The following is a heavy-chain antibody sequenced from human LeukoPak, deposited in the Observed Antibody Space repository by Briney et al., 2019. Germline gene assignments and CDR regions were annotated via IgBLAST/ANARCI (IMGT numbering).Heavy chain of an antibody. V-gene: IGHV4-30-4*08. J-gene: IGHJ4*02. CDR1: GGSISSGDYY. D-gene: IGHD4-17*01. CDR3: ARVNLHDYGAHFDY. CDR2: IYYSGST. Sequence: SETLSLTCAVSGGSISSGDYYWSWIRQPPGKGLEWIGYIYYSGSTYYNPSLKSRVTISVDTSKNQFSLKLSSVTAADTAVYYCARVNLHDYGAHFDYWGQGTLVTVSS.